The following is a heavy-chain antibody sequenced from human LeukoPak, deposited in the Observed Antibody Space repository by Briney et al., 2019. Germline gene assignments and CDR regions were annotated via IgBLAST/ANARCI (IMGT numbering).Heavy chain of an antibody. CDR2: ISYDENNK. CDR1: GFTFNNAW. J-gene: IGHJ4*02. D-gene: IGHD3-22*01. CDR3: AKDSWDSNGYSFDY. Sequence: GGSLRLSCAASGFTFNNAWMSWVRQAPGKGLEWVAVISYDENNKNYGDSVKGRFTTSRDNSKNTLYLQMNSLRVEDTAVYYCAKDSWDSNGYSFDYWGQGTLVTVSS. V-gene: IGHV3-30*18.